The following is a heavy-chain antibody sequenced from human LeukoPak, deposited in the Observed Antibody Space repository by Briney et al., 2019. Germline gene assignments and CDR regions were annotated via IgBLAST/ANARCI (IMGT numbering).Heavy chain of an antibody. V-gene: IGHV3-30*04. J-gene: IGHJ4*02. CDR2: ISYDGSNK. CDR1: GFTFSSYA. CDR3: ARALLRDLLWFGEAFDY. Sequence: GGSLRLSCAASGFTFSSYAMHWVRQAPGKGLEWVAVISYDGSNKYYADSVKGRFTISRDNSKNTLYLQMNSLRAEDTAVYYCARALLRDLLWFGEAFDYWGQGTLVTVSS. D-gene: IGHD3-10*01.